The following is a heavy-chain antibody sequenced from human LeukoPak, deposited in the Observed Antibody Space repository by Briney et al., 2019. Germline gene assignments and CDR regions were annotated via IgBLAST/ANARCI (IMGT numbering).Heavy chain of an antibody. V-gene: IGHV4-59*08. D-gene: IGHD3-22*01. CDR2: IWNSGNT. CDR1: TGSMPTYY. J-gene: IGHJ4*02. CDR3: ARLVYDTSDYYYFDH. Sequence: SSETLSLTCTVSTGSMPTYYWSWIRQPPGKGLEWIGFIWNSGNTNYNTSLKSRITMSADTPKNQFSLKLSSVTAADTAVYYCARLVYDTSDYYYFDHWGQGTLVTVSS.